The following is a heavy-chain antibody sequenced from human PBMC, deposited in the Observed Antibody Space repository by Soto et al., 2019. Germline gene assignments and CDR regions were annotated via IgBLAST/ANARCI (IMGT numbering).Heavy chain of an antibody. Sequence: SETLSLTCTVSGASISYGGFSWSWIRQSPGKGLEWIGYISHLESTYFHPSFKSRLTMSIDRTRNQFSLKLGSVTAADMAVYYCARGGGYDSFDYWGQGVLVTVSS. CDR1: GASISYGGFS. CDR2: ISHLEST. D-gene: IGHD5-12*01. J-gene: IGHJ4*02. V-gene: IGHV4-30-2*06. CDR3: ARGGGYDSFDY.